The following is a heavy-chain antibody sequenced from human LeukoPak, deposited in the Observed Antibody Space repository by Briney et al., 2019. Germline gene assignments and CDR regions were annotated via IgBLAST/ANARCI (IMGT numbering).Heavy chain of an antibody. D-gene: IGHD6-13*01. CDR1: GGSISSGVYY. V-gene: IGHV4-61*08. CDR2: IYYSGST. Sequence: SQTLSLTCTVSGGSISSGVYYWSWIRQHPGKGLEWIGYIYYSGSTNYNPSLKSRVTISVDTSKNQFSLKLSSVTAADTAVYYCARLVSSSWYFDYWGQGTLVTVSS. J-gene: IGHJ4*02. CDR3: ARLVSSSWYFDY.